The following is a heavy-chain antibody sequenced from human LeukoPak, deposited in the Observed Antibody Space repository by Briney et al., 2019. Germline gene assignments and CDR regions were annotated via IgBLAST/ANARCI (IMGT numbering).Heavy chain of an antibody. CDR1: GFTLRSYG. CDR3: AKVRSGYYYDY. V-gene: IGHV3-30*13. D-gene: IGHD3-22*01. CDR2: ISHDGSIR. J-gene: IGHJ4*02. Sequence: AGGSLRLSCVASGFTLRSYGMHWVRQAPGKGLEWVADISHDGSIRSYADSVRGRFTISRDTSKNRVYLQMDSLRAEDTAVYYCAKVRSGYYYDYWGRGTVVTVSP.